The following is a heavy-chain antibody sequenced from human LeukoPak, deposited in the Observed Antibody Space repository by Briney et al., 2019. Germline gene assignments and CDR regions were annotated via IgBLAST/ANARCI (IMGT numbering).Heavy chain of an antibody. CDR2: ISSSSSYI. Sequence: TGGSLRLSCAASGFTFSSYSMNWVRQAPGKGLEWVSSISSSSSYIYYADSVKGRFTISRDNAKNSLYLQMNSLRAEDTAVYYCAREKAGDYALFDYWGQGTLVTVSS. V-gene: IGHV3-21*01. J-gene: IGHJ4*02. CDR1: GFTFSSYS. CDR3: AREKAGDYALFDY. D-gene: IGHD4-17*01.